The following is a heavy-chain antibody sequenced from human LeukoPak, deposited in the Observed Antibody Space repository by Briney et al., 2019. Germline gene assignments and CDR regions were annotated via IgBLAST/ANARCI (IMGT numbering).Heavy chain of an antibody. V-gene: IGHV3-15*01. D-gene: IGHD1-26*01. CDR2: IKSKTDGGTT. Sequence: GGSLRLSCAASGFTFSNAWMSWVRQAPGKGLEWVGRIKSKTDGGTTDYAAPVKGRFTISRDDSKNTLYLQMNSLKTEDTAVYYCTQRTVGATIVFDYWGQGTLVTVSS. CDR3: TQRTVGATIVFDY. J-gene: IGHJ4*02. CDR1: GFTFSNAW.